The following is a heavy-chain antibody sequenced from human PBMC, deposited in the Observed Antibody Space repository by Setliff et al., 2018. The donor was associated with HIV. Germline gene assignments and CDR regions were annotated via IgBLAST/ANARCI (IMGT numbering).Heavy chain of an antibody. D-gene: IGHD5-18*01. CDR2: IYYSGST. J-gene: IGHJ3*02. CDR1: GGSISTYY. Sequence: SETLSLTCTVSGGSISTYYWSWIRQSPGKGLEWLGYIYYSGSTKYNPSLKSRLTISVDTSKNQFSLKLRSVTAADTAFYYCARGVTHPPPFGAFDIWGLGTLVTVSS. V-gene: IGHV4-59*01. CDR3: ARGVTHPPPFGAFDI.